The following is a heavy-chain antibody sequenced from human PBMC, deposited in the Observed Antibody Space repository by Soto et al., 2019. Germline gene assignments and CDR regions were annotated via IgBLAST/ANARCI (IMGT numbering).Heavy chain of an antibody. CDR1: GYTFTSYG. V-gene: IGHV1-18*01. CDR2: ISAYNGNT. CDR3: AKDIANYSPYGMDV. Sequence: ASVKVSCKASGYTFTSYGISWVRQAPGQGLEWMGWISAYNGNTNYAQKLQGRVTMTTDTSTSTAYMELRSLRSDDTAVYYCAKDIANYSPYGMDVWGQGTTVTVSS. D-gene: IGHD3-10*01. J-gene: IGHJ6*02.